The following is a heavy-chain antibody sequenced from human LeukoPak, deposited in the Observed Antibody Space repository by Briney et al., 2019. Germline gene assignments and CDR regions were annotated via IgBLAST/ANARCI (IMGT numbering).Heavy chain of an antibody. J-gene: IGHJ4*02. CDR3: ARLRAPREQWLIDY. Sequence: SETLFLTCTVSGGSISSSSYYWGWIRQPPGKGLEWIGTIYHSGSTYYNPSLKSRVTISVDTSKNQFSLKLSSVTAADTAVYYCARLRAPREQWLIDYWGQGNLVTVSS. D-gene: IGHD6-19*01. CDR1: GGSISSSSYY. CDR2: IYHSGST. V-gene: IGHV4-39*07.